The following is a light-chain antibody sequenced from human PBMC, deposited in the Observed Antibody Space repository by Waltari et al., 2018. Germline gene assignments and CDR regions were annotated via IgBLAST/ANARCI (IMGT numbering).Light chain of an antibody. CDR3: LIWHNSAWM. Sequence: QAVVTQPSSLSASPGASASLTCTLRSGINVGTYRIHWYQQKPGSPPQYLLTYKSDSDKQRGSGVPIRFSGSKDASANSGILLISGLQSVDEADYYCLIWHNSAWMFGGGTKLTVL. CDR2: YKSDSDK. CDR1: SGINVGTYR. V-gene: IGLV5-45*02. J-gene: IGLJ3*02.